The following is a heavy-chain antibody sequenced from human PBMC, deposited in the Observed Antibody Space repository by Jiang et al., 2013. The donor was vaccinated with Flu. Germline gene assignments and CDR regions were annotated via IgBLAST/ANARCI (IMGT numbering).Heavy chain of an antibody. CDR2: IYWDDDK. J-gene: IGHJ3*02. Sequence: GKALEWLALIYWDDDKRYSPSLKSRLTITKDTSKNQVVLTMTNMDPVDTATYYCAHRRRGSGYYYDAFDIWGQGTMVTVSS. D-gene: IGHD3-22*01. V-gene: IGHV2-5*02. CDR3: AHRRRGSGYYYDAFDI.